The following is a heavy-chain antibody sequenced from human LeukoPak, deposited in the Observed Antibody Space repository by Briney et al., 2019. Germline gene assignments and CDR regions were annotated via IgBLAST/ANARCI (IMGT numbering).Heavy chain of an antibody. CDR1: GYTFTSYY. D-gene: IGHD3-22*01. Sequence: AAVKVSCKASGYTFTSYYMHWVRQAPGQGLEGMGIINPSGGSTSYAQKFQGRVTMTRDTSTSTVYVELSSLRSEDTAVYYCARSGDYYDTSGPFDYWGQGTLVTVSS. CDR2: INPSGGST. J-gene: IGHJ4*02. CDR3: ARSGDYYDTSGPFDY. V-gene: IGHV1-46*01.